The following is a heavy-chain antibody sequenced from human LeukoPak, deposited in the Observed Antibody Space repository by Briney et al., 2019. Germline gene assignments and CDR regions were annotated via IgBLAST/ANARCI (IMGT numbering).Heavy chain of an antibody. CDR3: ARYCSSTKCPLDY. J-gene: IGHJ4*02. CDR1: GGSISSGIYF. V-gene: IGHV4-31*03. CDR2: IHHSGTT. D-gene: IGHD2-2*01. Sequence: SQTLSLTCSVSGGSISSGIYFWSWIRQRPGKGLEWVGYIHHSGTTFYNPSLQSRGTISMDTSNNEFSLRLSAVTDADTAVYYCARYCSSTKCPLDYWGQGTLVTVSS.